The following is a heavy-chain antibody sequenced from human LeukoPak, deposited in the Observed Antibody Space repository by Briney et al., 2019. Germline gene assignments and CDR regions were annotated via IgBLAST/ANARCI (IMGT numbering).Heavy chain of an antibody. CDR1: GFTFSSYG. D-gene: IGHD1-26*01. Sequence: GGSLRLSCAASGFTFSSYGMHWVRQAPGKGLEWVSAISGSGGSAYYADSVKGRFTISRDNSKNTPYLQMNSLRAEDTAVYYCAKTTVGRLDYWGQGTLVTVSS. CDR2: ISGSGGSA. CDR3: AKTTVGRLDY. J-gene: IGHJ4*02. V-gene: IGHV3-23*01.